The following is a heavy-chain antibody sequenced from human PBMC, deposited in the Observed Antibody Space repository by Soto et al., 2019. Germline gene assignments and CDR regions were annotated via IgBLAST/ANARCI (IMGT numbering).Heavy chain of an antibody. CDR3: ARVIIYYDSSGYIDY. D-gene: IGHD3-22*01. Sequence: SETLSLTCTVSSAPVSSSTYTWGWIRQPPGKGLEWIGSIYYSGSTKYNPXXXXXXXXXEXXSKNQFSLKLTSVTAAATAVYXCARVIIYYDSSGYIDYWGQGALVTVSS. CDR1: SAPVSSSTYT. J-gene: IGHJ4*02. V-gene: IGHV4-39*07. CDR2: IYYSGST.